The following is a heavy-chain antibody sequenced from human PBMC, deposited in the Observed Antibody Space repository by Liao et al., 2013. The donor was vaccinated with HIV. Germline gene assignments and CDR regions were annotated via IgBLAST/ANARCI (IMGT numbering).Heavy chain of an antibody. CDR1: GGSINSGTYY. CDR3: AAFFYDSRGYDDAFDI. Sequence: QVQLQESGPGLVKPSQTLSLTCTVSGGSINSGTYYWNWIRQPAGKGLEWIGRIFPSGSTNYSPSLQSRAIISVDTSKNQFSLKMSSVTAADTAVYYCAAFFYDSRGYDDAFDIWGQGTMVTVSS. CDR2: IFPSGST. D-gene: IGHD3-22*01. V-gene: IGHV4-61*02. J-gene: IGHJ3*02.